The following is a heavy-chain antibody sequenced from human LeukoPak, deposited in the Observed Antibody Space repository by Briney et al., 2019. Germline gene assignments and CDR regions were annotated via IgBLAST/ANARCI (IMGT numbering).Heavy chain of an antibody. CDR2: INSDGSTT. J-gene: IGHJ4*02. Sequence: PGGSLRLSCAASGFTFSTSWMHWVRQAPGKGLVWVARINSDGSTTTHADSVKGRFTISRDNAKNTLYLQMNSLRAEDTAVYYCGRGDWGSLNYWGQGTLVTVSS. CDR3: GRGDWGSLNY. V-gene: IGHV3-74*03. D-gene: IGHD7-27*01. CDR1: GFTFSTSW.